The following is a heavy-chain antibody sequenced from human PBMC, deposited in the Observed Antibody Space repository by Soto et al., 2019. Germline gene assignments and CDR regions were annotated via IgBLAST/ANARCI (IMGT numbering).Heavy chain of an antibody. Sequence: GGPLRLSCTASGFSLSRYGLHWVRQAPGKGLEWVAGLWSDGIKTSYTDSVKGRFTISRDTSKNMLYLQMNSLGAEDTAVYYCARDLNYWSLLIDHWGQGTLVTVSS. CDR2: LWSDGIKT. J-gene: IGHJ4*02. CDR1: GFSLSRYG. V-gene: IGHV3-33*01. CDR3: ARDLNYWSLLIDH. D-gene: IGHD2-8*02.